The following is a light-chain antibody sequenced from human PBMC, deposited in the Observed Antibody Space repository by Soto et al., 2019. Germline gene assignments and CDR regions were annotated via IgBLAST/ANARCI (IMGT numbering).Light chain of an antibody. CDR3: QKYNSARLT. V-gene: IGKV1-5*03. CDR1: QSVRSW. J-gene: IGKJ4*01. Sequence: DIQMTQSPATLSASVGDRVTITCLASQSVRSWLAWYQQKPGKAPHLLIYKASNLESGVPSRFSGSGSGTDFTLTISSLQPEDVATYYCQKYNSARLTFGGGTKVDIK. CDR2: KAS.